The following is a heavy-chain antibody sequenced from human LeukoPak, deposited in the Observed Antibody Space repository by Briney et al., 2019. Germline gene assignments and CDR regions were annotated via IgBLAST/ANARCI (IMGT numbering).Heavy chain of an antibody. CDR1: GGSISSYY. V-gene: IGHV4-59*01. CDR3: ARARGYSYGLYYYYGMDV. D-gene: IGHD5-18*01. CDR2: IYYSGST. Sequence: PSETLSLTCTVSGGSISSYYWSWIRQPPGKGLESIGYIYYSGSTNYNPSLKSRVTISVDTSKNQFSLKLSSVTAADTAVYYCARARGYSYGLYYYYGMDVWGKGTTVTVSS. J-gene: IGHJ6*04.